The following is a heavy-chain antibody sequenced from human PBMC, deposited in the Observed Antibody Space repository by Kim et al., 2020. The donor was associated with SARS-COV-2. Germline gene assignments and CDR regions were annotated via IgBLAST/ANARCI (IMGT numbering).Heavy chain of an antibody. J-gene: IGHJ4*02. Sequence: GGSLRLSCVASGFTFANNWMTWVRQAPGKGLEWVANIDKDGSVKDYVDSVKGRFTVSRDNAKKSLYLQMNSLRVEDTAIYYCARDPDRIYGVVLDSWGQG. CDR2: IDKDGSVK. CDR1: GFTFANNW. V-gene: IGHV3-7*01. CDR3: ARDPDRIYGVVLDS. D-gene: IGHD3-3*02.